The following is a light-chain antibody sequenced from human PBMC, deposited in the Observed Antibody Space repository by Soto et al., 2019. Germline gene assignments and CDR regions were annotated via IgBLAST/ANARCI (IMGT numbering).Light chain of an antibody. Sequence: QSVLTQPASVSGSPGQSITISCTGTSSDVGGYNYVSWYQHLPGEAPKLIPFEVSKRPSGVSDRFSGSKSGNTASLTISGLQAEDEADYFCNSYTTSSTYVFGSGTKVTVL. J-gene: IGLJ1*01. CDR3: NSYTTSSTYV. CDR2: EVS. CDR1: SSDVGGYNY. V-gene: IGLV2-14*01.